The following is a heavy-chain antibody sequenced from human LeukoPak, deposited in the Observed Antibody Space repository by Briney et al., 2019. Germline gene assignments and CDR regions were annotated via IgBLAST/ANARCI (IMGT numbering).Heavy chain of an antibody. V-gene: IGHV3-21*01. CDR1: GFTFSSYS. Sequence: GGSLTLSCAASGFTFSSYSMNWVRQPPGKGLDGVSSISSSNSYIYYADSVTGRFTITRDNTKNTLFLQMNSLRAEDTALYYCTRGVDYARKWGQGTLVTVSS. D-gene: IGHD4-17*01. CDR2: ISSSNSYI. CDR3: TRGVDYARK. J-gene: IGHJ4*02.